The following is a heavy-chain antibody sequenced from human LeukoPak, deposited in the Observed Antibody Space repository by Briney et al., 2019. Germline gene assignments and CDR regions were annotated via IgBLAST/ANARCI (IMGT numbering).Heavy chain of an antibody. D-gene: IGHD3-3*01. J-gene: IGHJ4*02. CDR3: ARVPEILEWLLPIPGGAHLGYFDY. Sequence: SETLSLTCAVSGYSISSGYYWGWIRQPPGKGLEWIGGIYHSGSTYYNPSLKSRVTISVDTSKNQFSLKLSSVTAADTAVYYCARVPEILEWLLPIPGGAHLGYFDYWGQGTLVTVSS. CDR2: IYHSGST. V-gene: IGHV4-38-2*01. CDR1: GYSISSGYY.